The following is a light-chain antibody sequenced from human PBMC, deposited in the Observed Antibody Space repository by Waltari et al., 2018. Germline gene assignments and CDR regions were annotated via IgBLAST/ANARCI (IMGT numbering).Light chain of an antibody. CDR2: EVS. J-gene: IGLJ2*01. CDR1: SSDVGGYHY. V-gene: IGLV2-14*01. CDR3: SSYTSSSKV. Sequence: QSALTQPASVSGSPGQSIPISCTGTSSDVGGYHYVSWYQQHPGKAPKLMIYEVSHRPSGVSTRFSGSKSANTASLTISGLQAEDEAAYYCSSYTSSSKVFGGGTKLTVL.